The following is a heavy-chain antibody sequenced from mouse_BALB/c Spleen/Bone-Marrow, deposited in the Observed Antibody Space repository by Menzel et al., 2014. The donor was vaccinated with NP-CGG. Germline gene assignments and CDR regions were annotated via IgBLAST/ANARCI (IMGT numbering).Heavy chain of an antibody. V-gene: IGHV7-3*02. D-gene: IGHD1-1*01. Sequence: DVKLVESGGGLVQPEGSLRLSCATSGFTFTDYYMNWVRQPPGKALEWLGFIRNKANGYTTEFSASVKDRFTISRDNSQSILYLQMNTLRAEDSATYYCARDIGGITLDYWGQGATLTVSS. J-gene: IGHJ2*01. CDR1: GFTFTDYY. CDR2: IRNKANGYTT. CDR3: ARDIGGITLDY.